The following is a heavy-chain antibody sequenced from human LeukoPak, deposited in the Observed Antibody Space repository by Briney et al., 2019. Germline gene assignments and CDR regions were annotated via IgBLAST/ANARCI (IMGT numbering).Heavy chain of an antibody. J-gene: IGHJ1*01. V-gene: IGHV4-39*01. D-gene: IGHD3-22*01. CDR1: GGYLSSSSYY. CDR2: IYYTGRT. CDR3: ARRRYYDSTGYLD. Sequence: SETLSLTCTVSGGYLSSSSYYWGWLPQPPGKGLGWIGDIYYTGRTYYNSSRKSRLTVSIDTSKNQFSLNLASLTAADMAVYYCARRRYYDSTGYLDWGQGTLITVSS.